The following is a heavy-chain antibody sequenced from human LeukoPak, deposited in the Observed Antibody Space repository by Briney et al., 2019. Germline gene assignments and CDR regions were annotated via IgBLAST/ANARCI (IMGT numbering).Heavy chain of an antibody. Sequence: GASVKVSCKASGYTFTGYYMHWVRQTPGQGLEWMGWINPNSGGTNYAQKFQGRVTMTRDTSISTAYMELSRLRSDDTAVYYCASYHRVGAWYYFDYWGQGTLVTVSS. D-gene: IGHD1-26*01. CDR1: GYTFTGYY. CDR2: INPNSGGT. J-gene: IGHJ4*02. CDR3: ASYHRVGAWYYFDY. V-gene: IGHV1-2*02.